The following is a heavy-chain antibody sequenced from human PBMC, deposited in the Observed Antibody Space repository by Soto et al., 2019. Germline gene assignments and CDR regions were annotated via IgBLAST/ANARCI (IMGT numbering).Heavy chain of an antibody. D-gene: IGHD6-19*01. Sequence: GASVKVSCKASGYTFTGYYMHWVRQAPGQGLEWMGWINPNSGGTNYAQKFQGWVTMTRDTSISTAYMELSRLRSDDTAVYYCAREVNSSGQGRLEYFQHWGQGTLVTVSS. CDR2: INPNSGGT. CDR3: AREVNSSGQGRLEYFQH. V-gene: IGHV1-2*04. CDR1: GYTFTGYY. J-gene: IGHJ1*01.